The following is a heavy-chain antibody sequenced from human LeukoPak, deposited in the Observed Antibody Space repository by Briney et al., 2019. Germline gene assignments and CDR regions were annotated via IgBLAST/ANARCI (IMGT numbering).Heavy chain of an antibody. CDR2: INPNSGGT. CDR3: ARIVGGYCSGGSCYWPNDAFDI. CDR1: GYTFTGYY. Sequence: ASVKVSYKASGYTFTGYYMHWVRQAPGQGLEWTGWINPNSGGTNYAQKFQGRVTMTRDTSISTAYMELSRLRSDDTAVYYCARIVGGYCSGGSCYWPNDAFDIWGQGTMVTVSS. V-gene: IGHV1-2*02. J-gene: IGHJ3*02. D-gene: IGHD2-15*01.